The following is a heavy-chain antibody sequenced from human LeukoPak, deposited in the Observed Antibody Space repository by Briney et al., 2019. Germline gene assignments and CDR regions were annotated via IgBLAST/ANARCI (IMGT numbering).Heavy chain of an antibody. Sequence: PSETLSLTCAVYGGAFSGYYWSWIRQPPGKGLEWIGEISHSGSTNYNPSLKSRVTISVDTSKNQFSLKLSSVTAADTAVYYCARGVAAAGSWFDPWGQGTLVIVSS. D-gene: IGHD6-13*01. V-gene: IGHV4-34*01. CDR3: ARGVAAAGSWFDP. CDR1: GGAFSGYY. CDR2: ISHSGST. J-gene: IGHJ5*02.